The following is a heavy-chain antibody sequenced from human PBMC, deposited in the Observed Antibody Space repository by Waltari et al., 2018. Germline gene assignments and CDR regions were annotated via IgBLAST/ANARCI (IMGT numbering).Heavy chain of an antibody. D-gene: IGHD3-10*01. CDR1: GFTFSNFW. Sequence: EEQLVESGGGLVQPGGSLRLSCAASGFTFSNFWMSWVRQAPGKGRECLAIIKYEGGEKYYVDCVTGRVTVPRDNAWKSLYLQMKGLRVEETAGYDGGRHAGVPDPWGQGTLVTVSS. J-gene: IGHJ5*02. CDR2: IKYEGGEK. CDR3: GRHAGVPDP. V-gene: IGHV3-7*01.